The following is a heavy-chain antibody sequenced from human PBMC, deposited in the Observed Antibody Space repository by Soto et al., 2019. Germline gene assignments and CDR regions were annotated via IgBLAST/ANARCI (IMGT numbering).Heavy chain of an antibody. V-gene: IGHV1-69*12. CDR1: GGSFSSYA. CDR3: ARAIGNINNYYGMDV. J-gene: IGHJ6*02. D-gene: IGHD1-1*01. CDR2: IIPIFGTT. Sequence: QVQLLQSGAEVKKPGSSVKVSCKTSGGSFSSYAMNWVRQAPGQGLEWMGGIIPIFGTTDYAQKFHGRVTITADESTNTAYMERTMLRSEGTAVYSCARAIGNINNYYGMDVWGQGTTVTVSS.